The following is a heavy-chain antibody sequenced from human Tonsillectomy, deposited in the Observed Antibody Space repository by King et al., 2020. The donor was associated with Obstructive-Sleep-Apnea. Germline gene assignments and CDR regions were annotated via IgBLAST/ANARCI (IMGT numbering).Heavy chain of an antibody. CDR3: ARGGRKDYDILTGYVSDAFDI. CDR2: IYYSGST. Sequence: VQLQESGPGLVKPSQTLSLNCTVSGGSISSGDYYWSWIRQPPGKGLEWIGYIYYSGSTYYNPSLKSRVTISVDTSKNQFSLKLSSVTAADTAVYYCARGGRKDYDILTGYVSDAFDIWGQGTMVTVSS. V-gene: IGHV4-30-4*01. D-gene: IGHD3-9*01. J-gene: IGHJ3*02. CDR1: GGSISSGDYY.